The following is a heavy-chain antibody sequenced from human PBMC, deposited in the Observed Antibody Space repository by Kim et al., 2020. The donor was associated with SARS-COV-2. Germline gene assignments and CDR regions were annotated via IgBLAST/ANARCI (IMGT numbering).Heavy chain of an antibody. D-gene: IGHD6-25*01. Sequence: SETLSLTCTVSGGSISSGGYYWSWIRQHPGKGLEWIGYIYYSGSTYYNPSLKSLVTISVDTSKNQFSLKLSSVTAADTAVYYCARDAGNAAHYYYGMDVWGQGTTVTVSS. CDR3: ARDAGNAAHYYYGMDV. CDR2: IYYSGST. CDR1: GGSISSGGYY. J-gene: IGHJ6*02. V-gene: IGHV4-31*01.